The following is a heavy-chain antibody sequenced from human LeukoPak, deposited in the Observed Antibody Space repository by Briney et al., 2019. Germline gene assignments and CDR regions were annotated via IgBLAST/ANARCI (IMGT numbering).Heavy chain of an antibody. D-gene: IGHD6-19*01. V-gene: IGHV3-33*01. CDR3: ASVTDSSGWYWYFDY. Sequence: GGSLRLSCAASGFTFSSYGMRWVRQAPGKGLEWVAVIWYDGSNKYYADSVKGRFTISRDNSKNTLYLQMNSLRAEDTAVYYCASVTDSSGWYWYFDYWGQGTLVTVSS. J-gene: IGHJ4*02. CDR1: GFTFSSYG. CDR2: IWYDGSNK.